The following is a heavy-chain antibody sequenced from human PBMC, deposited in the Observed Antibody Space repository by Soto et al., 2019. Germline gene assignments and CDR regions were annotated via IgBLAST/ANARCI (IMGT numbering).Heavy chain of an antibody. CDR3: ARVLRPGLIFPTKRGFAP. CDR1: GFPFNTYA. D-gene: IGHD3-3*01. Sequence: GGSLILSCEASGFPFNTYAMAWFRQVPGMGLEWVSTTSIGGNTDLAESVRGRFTVSRDNSKNTLYLQMTNLRVEDAAIYFCARVLRPGLIFPTKRGFAPGGQETRAT. J-gene: IGHJ5*02. CDR2: TSIGGNT. V-gene: IGHV3-23*01.